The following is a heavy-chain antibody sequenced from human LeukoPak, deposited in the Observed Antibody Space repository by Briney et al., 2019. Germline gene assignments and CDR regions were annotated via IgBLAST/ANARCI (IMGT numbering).Heavy chain of an antibody. D-gene: IGHD4-17*01. J-gene: IGHJ4*02. CDR2: INHSGST. Sequence: PSETLSLTCAVYGGSFSGYYWSWIRQPPGKGLEWIGEINHSGSTNYNPSLKSRVTISVDTSKNQFSLELSSVTAADTAVYHCARSKSGDYGWDYWGQGILVTVSS. CDR3: ARSKSGDYGWDY. CDR1: GGSFSGYY. V-gene: IGHV4-34*09.